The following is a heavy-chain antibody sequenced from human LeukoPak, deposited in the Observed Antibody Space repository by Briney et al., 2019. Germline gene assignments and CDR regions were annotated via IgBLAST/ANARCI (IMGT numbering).Heavy chain of an antibody. J-gene: IGHJ5*02. CDR1: GYTFTSYY. Sequence: EASVKVSCKASGYTFTSYYMHWVRQAPGQGLEWMGIINPSGGSTSYAQKFQGRVTMTRDTSTSTVYMELSSLRSEDTAVYYCARGSLRYFDWLLIEGNWFDPWGQGTLVTVSS. CDR2: INPSGGST. V-gene: IGHV1-46*01. D-gene: IGHD3-9*01. CDR3: ARGSLRYFDWLLIEGNWFDP.